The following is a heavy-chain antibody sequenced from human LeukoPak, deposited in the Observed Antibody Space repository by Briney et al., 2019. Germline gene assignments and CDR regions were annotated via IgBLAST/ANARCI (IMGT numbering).Heavy chain of an antibody. CDR3: AREGCRRGTSCYRGAFDI. V-gene: IGHV3-74*01. D-gene: IGHD2-2*01. J-gene: IGHJ3*02. CDR1: GFTFSSYW. CDR2: IKSDGSST. Sequence: GGSLRLSCAASGFTFSSYWMHWVRQAPGKGLVWVSCIKSDGSSTIYADSVKGRFTISRDNAKNTLYLQMNSLRAEDTAVYYCAREGCRRGTSCYRGAFDIWGQGTMVTVSS.